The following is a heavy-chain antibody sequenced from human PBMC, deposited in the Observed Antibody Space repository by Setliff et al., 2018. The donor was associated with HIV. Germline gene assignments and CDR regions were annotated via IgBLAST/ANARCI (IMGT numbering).Heavy chain of an antibody. V-gene: IGHV3-73*01. CDR3: LLPCTSGWHNWADP. CDR1: GFIFSNSA. CDR2: IRSKADKYAT. D-gene: IGHD2-8*01. J-gene: IGHJ5*02. Sequence: GGSLRLSCAASGFIFSNSAMTWVRQASGKGLEWVGHIRSKADKYATDYGASAKGRFIISRDDSKKTAYLQMSSLRAEDTAMYYCLLPCTSGWHNWADPWGQGTLVTVSS.